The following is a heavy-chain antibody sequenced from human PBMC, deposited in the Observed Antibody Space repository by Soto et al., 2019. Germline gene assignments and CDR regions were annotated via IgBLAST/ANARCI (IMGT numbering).Heavy chain of an antibody. D-gene: IGHD4-17*01. CDR3: YGSYYGMDV. CDR2: ITGSGGNT. CDR1: GFTFSIYA. V-gene: IGHV3-23*01. J-gene: IGHJ6*02. Sequence: PGGSLRLACAASGFTFSIYAMAWFCQYPGKGLQWVSAISSSGGSTWVSAITGSGGNTYYADSVKGRFTISRDNSKNTLYLQMNSLRADDTAVYYCYGSYYGMDVWGQGTTVTVSS.